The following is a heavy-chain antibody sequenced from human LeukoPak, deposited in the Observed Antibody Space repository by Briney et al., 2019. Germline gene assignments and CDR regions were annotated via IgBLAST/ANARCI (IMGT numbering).Heavy chain of an antibody. J-gene: IGHJ3*02. CDR2: INQDGSEK. V-gene: IGHV3-7*01. CDR1: GFTFTTYW. D-gene: IGHD6-6*01. Sequence: GGSLRLSCAASGFTFTTYWMGWVRQAPGKGLEWVANINQDGSEKYYVDSVKGRFTISRDNAKNSLYLQMNSLRAEDTAVYYCARDEYSSNAAFDIWGQGTMVTVSS. CDR3: ARDEYSSNAAFDI.